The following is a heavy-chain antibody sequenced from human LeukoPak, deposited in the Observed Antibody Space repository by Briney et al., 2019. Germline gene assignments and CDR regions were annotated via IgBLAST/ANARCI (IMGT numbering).Heavy chain of an antibody. CDR3: ARQGSGSYYRYNWFDP. D-gene: IGHD1-26*01. V-gene: IGHV4-38-2*02. CDR2: INHSGST. Sequence: SETLSLTCTVSGYFISSGYYWGWIRQPPGKGLEWIGEINHSGSTNYNPSLKSRVTISVDTSKNQFSLKLSSVTAADTAVYYCARQGSGSYYRYNWFDPWGQGTLVTVSS. J-gene: IGHJ5*02. CDR1: GYFISSGYY.